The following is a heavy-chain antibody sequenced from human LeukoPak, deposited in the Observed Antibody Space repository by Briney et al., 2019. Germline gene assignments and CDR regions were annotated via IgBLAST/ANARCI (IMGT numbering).Heavy chain of an antibody. V-gene: IGHV4-31*03. J-gene: IGHJ4*02. CDR3: ARQTSLRRGLFDY. CDR2: IYYSGST. D-gene: IGHD4-17*01. CDR1: GGSISSGGYS. Sequence: PSQTLSLAFTVYGGSISSGGYSSGWIRRPRGKGLEWIGYIYYSGSTYYNPSLKSRITISVDTSKNQFSLKLSSVTAADTAVYYCARQTSLRRGLFDYWGQGTLVTVSS.